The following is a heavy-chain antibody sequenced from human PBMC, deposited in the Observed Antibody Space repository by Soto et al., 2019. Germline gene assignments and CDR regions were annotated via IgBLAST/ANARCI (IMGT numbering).Heavy chain of an antibody. CDR3: ARGSSSSWFDFDY. Sequence: GGSLRLSCAASGFTFSSYSMNWVRQAPGKGLEWVSSISSSSSYIYYADSVKGRFTISRDNAKNSLYLQMNSLRAEDTAVYYCARGSSSSWFDFDYWGQGTLATVSS. CDR1: GFTFSSYS. CDR2: ISSSSSYI. D-gene: IGHD6-13*01. J-gene: IGHJ4*02. V-gene: IGHV3-21*01.